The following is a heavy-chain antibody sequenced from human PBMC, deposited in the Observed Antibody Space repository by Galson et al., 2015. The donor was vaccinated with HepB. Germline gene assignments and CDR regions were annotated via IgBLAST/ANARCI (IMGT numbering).Heavy chain of an antibody. Sequence: TLSLTCTVSGGSISSGGYYWSWVRQYPGKGLEWIAYISYSRSPYYNPSLKSRVIVSVDTSKNQFSLKLSSATAADTAVYYCARGHYYDSSGYFFDYWGQGALVTVSS. D-gene: IGHD3-22*01. V-gene: IGHV4-31*03. CDR1: GGSISSGGYY. CDR2: ISYSRSP. J-gene: IGHJ4*02. CDR3: ARGHYYDSSGYFFDY.